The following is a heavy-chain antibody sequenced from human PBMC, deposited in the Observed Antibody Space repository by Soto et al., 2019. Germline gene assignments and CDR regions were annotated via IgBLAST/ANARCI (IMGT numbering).Heavy chain of an antibody. CDR3: STSSRNEYHFAMDA. CDR1: GFTFKAYA. V-gene: IGHV3-23*01. J-gene: IGHJ6*02. D-gene: IGHD6-6*01. Sequence: DVQLLESGGASVQPGGSLRLSCVASGFTFKAYAMGWVRQAPGKGLEWVSSITATNGNTYYADSVRGRFTISRDNSKNTVHLQMNSLRVDDTAVYFCSTSSRNEYHFAMDAWGQGTTVIVSS. CDR2: ITATNGNT.